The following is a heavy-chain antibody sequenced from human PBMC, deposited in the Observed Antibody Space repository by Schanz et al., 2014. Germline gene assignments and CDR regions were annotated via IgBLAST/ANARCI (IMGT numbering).Heavy chain of an antibody. V-gene: IGHV3-23*01. CDR3: AKDAENTAMITDYFDY. CDR2: ISGTGGDDT. Sequence: EVQLLESGGGLIQPGGSLRLSCAASGFIFGSSVMAWVRQAPGKGLEWVSSISGTGGDDTYYADSVKGRFTISRDNSKNTLFLQMNSLRVEDSAVYYCAKDAENTAMITDYFDYWGQGTLVTVSS. D-gene: IGHD5-18*01. CDR1: GFIFGSSV. J-gene: IGHJ4*02.